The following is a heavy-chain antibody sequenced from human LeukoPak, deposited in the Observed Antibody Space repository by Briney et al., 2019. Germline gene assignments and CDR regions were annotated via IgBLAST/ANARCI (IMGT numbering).Heavy chain of an antibody. CDR1: GGSISSYY. CDR3: ARDGVGSSWSFDY. J-gene: IGHJ4*02. V-gene: IGHV4-59*01. Sequence: SETLSLTCTVSGGSISSYYWSWIRQPPGKGLEWLGYISYSGSTNYSPSLKSRVTMSVDTSKNQFSLKLSSVTAADTAVYYCARDGVGSSWSFDYWGQGTLVTVSS. CDR2: ISYSGST. D-gene: IGHD6-13*01.